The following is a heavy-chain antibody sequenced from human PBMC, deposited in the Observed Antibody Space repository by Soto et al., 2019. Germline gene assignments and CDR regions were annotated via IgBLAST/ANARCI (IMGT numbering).Heavy chain of an antibody. CDR1: GFTFSSYA. J-gene: IGHJ6*02. V-gene: IGHV3-30-3*01. Sequence: TGGSLRLSCAASGFTFSSYAMHLVRQAPGQGLEWVALISYDGSNKYYADSVKGRFTISRDNSKNTLYLQMNSLRPEDTAVYHCARDQGGTTLYYHGMDVWGQGTTVTVSS. CDR3: ARDQGGTTLYYHGMDV. CDR2: ISYDGSNK. D-gene: IGHD1-7*01.